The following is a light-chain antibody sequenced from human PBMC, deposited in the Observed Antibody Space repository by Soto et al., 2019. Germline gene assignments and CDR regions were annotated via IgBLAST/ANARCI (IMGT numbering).Light chain of an antibody. CDR2: EVS. V-gene: IGLV2-14*01. Sequence: QSALTHPASVSGSPGQSNTISCTGTSSDVGGYNYVSWYQQHPGKAPKLMIYEVSNRPSGVSNRFSGSKSGNTASLTISGLQAEDEADYYCSSYTRNSTLVFGGGTKLTVL. J-gene: IGLJ2*01. CDR1: SSDVGGYNY. CDR3: SSYTRNSTLV.